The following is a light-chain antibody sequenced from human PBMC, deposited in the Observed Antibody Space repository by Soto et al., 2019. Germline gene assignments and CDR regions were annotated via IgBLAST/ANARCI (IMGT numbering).Light chain of an antibody. Sequence: QSVLTQPPSASGTPGQRVTISCSXSSXNIGSNTVNWYQQLPGTAPKLLIYSNNQRPSGVPDRFSGSKSGTSASLAISGLQSEDEADYYCAAWDDSLNGPVFGGGTKLTVL. J-gene: IGLJ2*01. V-gene: IGLV1-44*01. CDR3: AAWDDSLNGPV. CDR2: SNN. CDR1: SXNIGSNT.